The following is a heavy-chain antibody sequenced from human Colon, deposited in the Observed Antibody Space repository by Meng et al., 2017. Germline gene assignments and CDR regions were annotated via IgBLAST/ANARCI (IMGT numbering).Heavy chain of an antibody. CDR2: IHYSGST. V-gene: IGHV4-34*01. CDR3: ARRIRGGSYLG. Sequence: QLQLRQWGAGMVKASETLSLTCNVYGGSFTDYYWNWIRQPPGKGLEWIGEIHYSGSTNYNPSLESRVTISEDTSQKQFSLRLSSVTAADTAVYYCARRIRGGSYLGWGQGTLVTVSS. J-gene: IGHJ4*02. CDR1: GGSFTDYY. D-gene: IGHD1-26*01.